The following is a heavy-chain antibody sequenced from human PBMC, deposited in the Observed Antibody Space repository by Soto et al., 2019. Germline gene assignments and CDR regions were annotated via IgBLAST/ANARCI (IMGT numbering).Heavy chain of an antibody. J-gene: IGHJ4*02. V-gene: IGHV3-30-3*01. CDR2: ISYDGSNK. Sequence: GGSLRLSCAASGFTFSSYAMHWVRQAPGKGLEWVAVISYDGSNKYYADSVKGRFTISRDNSKNTLYLQMNSLRAEDTAVYYCATLDGGTRRYCSSTSCYMEDYWGQGTLVTVSS. CDR3: ATLDGGTRRYCSSTSCYMEDY. CDR1: GFTFSSYA. D-gene: IGHD2-2*02.